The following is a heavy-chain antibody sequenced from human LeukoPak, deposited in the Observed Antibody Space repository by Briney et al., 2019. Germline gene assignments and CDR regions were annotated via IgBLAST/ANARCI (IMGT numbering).Heavy chain of an antibody. CDR2: MNPNSGNT. CDR3: ARGTGIRGQ. J-gene: IGHJ4*02. V-gene: IGHV1-8*01. CDR1: GYTFTSYD. D-gene: IGHD3-10*01. Sequence: ASVRLSCKAAGYTFTSYDVNWVRQATGQGLEWMGWMNPNSGNTGDAQTFQGRVTMTRNTSISTAYMELSSLRSEDTAVYYCARGTGIRGQWGQGTLVTVSS.